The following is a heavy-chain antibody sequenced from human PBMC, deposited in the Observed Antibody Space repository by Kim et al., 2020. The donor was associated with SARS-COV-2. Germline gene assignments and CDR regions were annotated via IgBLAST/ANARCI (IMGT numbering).Heavy chain of an antibody. Sequence: SETLSLTCTVSGGSISSYYWSWIRQPPGKGLEWIGYIYYSGSTNYNPSLKSRVTISVDTSKNQFSLKLSSVTAADTAVYYCARGGLPLWHSSSSGGSFDFWGQGTLVTVSS. J-gene: IGHJ4*02. V-gene: IGHV4-59*13. CDR3: ARGGLPLWHSSSSGGSFDF. CDR2: IYYSGST. D-gene: IGHD6-6*01. CDR1: GGSISSYY.